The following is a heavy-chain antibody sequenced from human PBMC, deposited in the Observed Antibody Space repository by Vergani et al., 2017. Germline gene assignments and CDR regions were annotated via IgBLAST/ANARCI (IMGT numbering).Heavy chain of an antibody. CDR1: GYTFTSYY. CDR3: ARGVGYYDFWSGSIKRDYFDY. D-gene: IGHD3-3*01. J-gene: IGHJ4*02. Sequence: QVQLVQSGAEVKKPGASVKVSCKASGYTFTSYYMHWVRQAPGQGLEWMGIINPSGGXTSYAQKFQGRVTMTRDTSTSTVYMELSSLRSEDTAVYYCARGVGYYDFWSGSIKRDYFDYWGQGTLVTVSS. CDR2: INPSGGXT. V-gene: IGHV1-46*01.